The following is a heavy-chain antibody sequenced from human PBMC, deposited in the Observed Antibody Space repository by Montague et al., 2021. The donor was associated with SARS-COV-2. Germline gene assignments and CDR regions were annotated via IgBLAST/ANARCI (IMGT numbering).Heavy chain of an antibody. J-gene: IGHJ6*03. D-gene: IGHD2-2*02. CDR3: ARLGDGVVPSPILGVGPYYSYYYMDV. CDR2: IHHGGSN. Sequence: SETLSLTCAVHGGSFSTYSWNWIRQPPGKGLEWIGEIHHGGSNNYNPSLKSRVTISVDTSKNHFSLKLTSVAAADTAVYYCARLGDGVVPSPILGVGPYYSYYYMDVWGKGTTVTVSS. V-gene: IGHV4-34*01. CDR1: GGSFSTYS.